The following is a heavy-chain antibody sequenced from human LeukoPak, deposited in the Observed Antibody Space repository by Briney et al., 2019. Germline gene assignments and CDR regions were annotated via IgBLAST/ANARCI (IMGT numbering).Heavy chain of an antibody. CDR3: AKRITMVRGVIIPGPSSDY. V-gene: IGHV3-23*01. Sequence: GGSLRLSCAASGFTFSSYAMSWVRQAPGKGLEWVSAISGSGGSTYYADSVKGRFTISRDNSKNTLYLQMNSLRAEDTAVYYCAKRITMVRGVIIPGPSSDYWGQGTLVTVSS. D-gene: IGHD3-10*01. CDR1: GFTFSSYA. CDR2: ISGSGGST. J-gene: IGHJ4*02.